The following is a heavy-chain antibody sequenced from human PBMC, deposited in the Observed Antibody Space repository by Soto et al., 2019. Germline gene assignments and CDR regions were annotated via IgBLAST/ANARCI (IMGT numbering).Heavy chain of an antibody. D-gene: IGHD6-19*01. CDR2: INPSGGST. Sequence: QVQLVQSGAEVKKPGASVKVSCKASGYTFTSYYMHWVRQAPGQGLEWMGIINPSGGSTSYAQKFQGRVTMTRDTSTSTVYMELSSLRSEDTAVYYCATGIAVAGTMLTPLDYWGQGTLVTVSS. CDR1: GYTFTSYY. V-gene: IGHV1-46*01. CDR3: ATGIAVAGTMLTPLDY. J-gene: IGHJ4*02.